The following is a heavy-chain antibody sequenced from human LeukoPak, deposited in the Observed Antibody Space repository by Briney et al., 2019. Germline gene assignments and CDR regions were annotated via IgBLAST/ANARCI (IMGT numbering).Heavy chain of an antibody. Sequence: AGGSLRLSCAASGFTFSNAWMSWVRQAPGKGREWVGRIKSKTDGGTTDYAAPVKGRFTISRDDSKNTLYLQMNSLKTEDTAVYYCTTAPSSSKRGFDYWGQGTLVTVSS. J-gene: IGHJ4*02. V-gene: IGHV3-15*01. CDR3: TTAPSSSKRGFDY. CDR1: GFTFSNAW. CDR2: IKSKTDGGTT. D-gene: IGHD6-13*01.